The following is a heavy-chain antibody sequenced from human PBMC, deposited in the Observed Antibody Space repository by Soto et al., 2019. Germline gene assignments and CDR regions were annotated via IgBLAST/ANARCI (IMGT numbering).Heavy chain of an antibody. J-gene: IGHJ5*02. CDR1: GFSLSTSGVG. CDR3: AHRRLRFLELGTWFDP. CDR2: IYWNDDK. V-gene: IGHV2-5*01. D-gene: IGHD3-3*01. Sequence: SGPTLVTTTQPLTLTCPFSGFSLSTSGVGVGRIRQPPGKALEWLALIYWNDDKRYSPSLKSRLTITKDTSKNQVVLTMTNMDPVDTATYYCAHRRLRFLELGTWFDPWGQGTLVTVS.